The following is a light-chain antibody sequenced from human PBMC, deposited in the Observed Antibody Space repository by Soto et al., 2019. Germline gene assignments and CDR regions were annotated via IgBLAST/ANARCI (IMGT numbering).Light chain of an antibody. J-gene: IGKJ4*01. CDR2: DTS. CDR3: QQRGNWPA. V-gene: IGKV3-11*01. Sequence: EIVLAQSPATLSLSPGERATLSCRASQSVRSPLAWYQEKPGQAPRLLIYDTSIRATGIPDRFSGSGSGTDFTLTITSLEVEDFAVYYCQQRGNWPAFGGGTKVEIK. CDR1: QSVRSP.